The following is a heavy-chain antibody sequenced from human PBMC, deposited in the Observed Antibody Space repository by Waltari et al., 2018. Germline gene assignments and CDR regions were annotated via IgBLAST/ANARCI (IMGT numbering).Heavy chain of an antibody. CDR1: GYSLTELS. Sequence: VQLIQSGAEVKKPGASVRLSCKVSGYSLTELSIHWVRQPPGKGLEWMGGLDPERRDTTYPQRFQGRVTMTEDTSTDTAYMELRSLTSDDTAVFYCATDWGYCSDDSCYVGERGDYWGQGTLVTVSS. CDR3: ATDWGYCSDDSCYVGERGDY. CDR2: LDPERRDT. V-gene: IGHV1-24*01. J-gene: IGHJ4*02. D-gene: IGHD2-15*01.